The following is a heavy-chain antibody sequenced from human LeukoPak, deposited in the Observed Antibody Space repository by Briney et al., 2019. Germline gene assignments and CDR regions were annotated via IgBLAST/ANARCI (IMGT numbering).Heavy chain of an antibody. Sequence: GRSLRLSCAASGSTFSTYAMHWVRQAPGKGLEYISSISSDGGSTYYADSVKGRFTISRDNSKNTLYLQMGRLRAEDMAVYYCARSNNIVGATYFDYWGQGTLVTVSS. D-gene: IGHD1-26*01. J-gene: IGHJ4*02. CDR1: GSTFSTYA. CDR3: ARSNNIVGATYFDY. CDR2: ISSDGGST. V-gene: IGHV3-64*02.